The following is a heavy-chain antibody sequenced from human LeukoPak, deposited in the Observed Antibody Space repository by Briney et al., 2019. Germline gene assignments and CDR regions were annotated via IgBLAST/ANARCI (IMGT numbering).Heavy chain of an antibody. CDR2: ISYDGSNK. J-gene: IGHJ4*02. D-gene: IGHD2-15*01. CDR3: AKEGGGGSLLRPYYFDY. CDR1: GFTFSSYG. Sequence: GGSLRLSCAASGFTFSSYGMHWVRQAPGKGLEWVAVISYDGSNKYYADSVKGRFTIPRDNSKNTLYLQMNSLRAEDTAVYYCAKEGGGGSLLRPYYFDYWGQGTLVTVSS. V-gene: IGHV3-30*18.